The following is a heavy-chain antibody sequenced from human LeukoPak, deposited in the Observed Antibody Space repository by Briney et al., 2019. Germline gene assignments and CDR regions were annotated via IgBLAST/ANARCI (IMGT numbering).Heavy chain of an antibody. Sequence: PSETLSLTCTVSGGSVSSGTYYWSWIRQPPGKGLEWIGYIYYSGTTHYNPSLKSRVTISVDTSKNQVSLKLTSVTAADTAVYYCASGGIAAYRFDPWGQGTLVTVSS. CDR1: GGSVSSGTYY. V-gene: IGHV4-61*01. CDR2: IYYSGTT. J-gene: IGHJ5*02. CDR3: ASGGIAAYRFDP. D-gene: IGHD6-6*01.